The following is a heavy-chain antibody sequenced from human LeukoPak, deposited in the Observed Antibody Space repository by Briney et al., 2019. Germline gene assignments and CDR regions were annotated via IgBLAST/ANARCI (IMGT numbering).Heavy chain of an antibody. CDR3: ARGVSYRSVNWFDP. CDR1: GGSFSGYY. Sequence: SETLSLTCAVYGGSFSGYYWSWIRQPPGKGLEWIGEVNHSGSTNYNPSLKSRVTISVDTSKNQFSLKLSSVTAADTAVYYCARGVSYRSVNWFDPWGQGTLVTVSS. CDR2: VNHSGST. J-gene: IGHJ5*02. V-gene: IGHV4-34*01.